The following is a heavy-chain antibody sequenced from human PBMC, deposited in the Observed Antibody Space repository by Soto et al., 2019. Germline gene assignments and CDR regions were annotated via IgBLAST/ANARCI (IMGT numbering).Heavy chain of an antibody. CDR1: CFTFTSYV. J-gene: IGHJ6*02. V-gene: IGHV3-30*18. CDR3: AKDPRRSIFGVVIDGGMDV. CDR2: ISYDGSNK. D-gene: IGHD3-3*01. Sequence: GGSLRLSCASTCFTFTSYVLHWLRQAPGKGLEWVAVISYDGSNKYYADSVNGRFTISRDNSKNTLYLQMNSLRAEDTAVYYCAKDPRRSIFGVVIDGGMDVWGQGT.